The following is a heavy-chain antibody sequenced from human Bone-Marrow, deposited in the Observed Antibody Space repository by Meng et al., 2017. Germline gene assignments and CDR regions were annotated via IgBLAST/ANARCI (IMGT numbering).Heavy chain of an antibody. V-gene: IGHV3-43*01. CDR3: AKAKNYYNIDV. CDR1: GFTFHHYT. J-gene: IGHJ6*02. CDR2: ISWDGGST. Sequence: GESLKISCAASGFTFHHYTMHWVRQIPGKGLEWVSLISWDGGSTYFADSVKGRFTISRDNTKNSLYLQMTSLRPEDTALYYCAKAKNYYNIDVWGQGTTVTVSS.